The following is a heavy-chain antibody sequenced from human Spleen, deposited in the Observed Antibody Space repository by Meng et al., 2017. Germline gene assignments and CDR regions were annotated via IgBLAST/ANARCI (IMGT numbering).Heavy chain of an antibody. CDR3: ARDNFSGYGDYDNYFDY. D-gene: IGHD4-17*01. Sequence: GGSLRLSCAASGFTFSSYAMHWVRQAPGKGLEWVAVISYDGSNKYYADSVKGRFTISRDNSKNTLYLQMNSLRAEDTAVYYCARDNFSGYGDYDNYFDYWGQGTLVTVSS. CDR1: GFTFSSYA. V-gene: IGHV3-30*04. J-gene: IGHJ4*02. CDR2: ISYDGSNK.